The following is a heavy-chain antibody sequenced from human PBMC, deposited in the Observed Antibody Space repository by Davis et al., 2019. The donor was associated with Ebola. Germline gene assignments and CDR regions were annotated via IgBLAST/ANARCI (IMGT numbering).Heavy chain of an antibody. V-gene: IGHV3-7*01. CDR1: GFTFSSYW. CDR2: IKQDGSEK. D-gene: IGHD6-19*01. CDR3: ARRLVLWVNNWFDP. J-gene: IGHJ5*02. Sequence: GESLKISCAASGFTFSSYWMSWVRQAPGKGLEWVANIKQDGSEKYYVDSVKGRFTISRDNAKNSLYLQMNSLRAEDTAVYYCARRLVLWVNNWFDPWGQGTLVTVSS.